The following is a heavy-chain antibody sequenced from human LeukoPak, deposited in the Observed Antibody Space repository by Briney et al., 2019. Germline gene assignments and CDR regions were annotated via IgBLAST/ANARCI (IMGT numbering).Heavy chain of an antibody. J-gene: IGHJ4*02. CDR1: GYTFTSYA. CDR2: INAGNGNT. CDR3: ARDPGMYSSSWYYFDY. D-gene: IGHD6-13*01. Sequence: ASVKVSCKASGYTFTSYAMHWVRQAPGQRLEWMGWINAGNGNTKYSQEFQGRVTITRDTSASTAYMELSSLRSEDMAVYYCARDPGMYSSSWYYFDYWGQGTLVTVSS. V-gene: IGHV1-3*03.